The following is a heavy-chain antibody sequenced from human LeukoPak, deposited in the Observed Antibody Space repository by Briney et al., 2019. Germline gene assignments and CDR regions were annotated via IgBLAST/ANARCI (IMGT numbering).Heavy chain of an antibody. J-gene: IGHJ5*02. V-gene: IGHV3-48*01. D-gene: IGHD2-2*01. CDR1: GFTFSSYS. Sequence: GGSLRLSCAASGFTFSSYSMNWVRQAPGKGLEWVSYISSSSSTIYYADSVKGRFTISRDNAKNSLYLQMNSLRAEDTAVYYCARERTRGYCSSTSCNNWFDPWGQGTLVTVSS. CDR2: ISSSSSTI. CDR3: ARERTRGYCSSTSCNNWFDP.